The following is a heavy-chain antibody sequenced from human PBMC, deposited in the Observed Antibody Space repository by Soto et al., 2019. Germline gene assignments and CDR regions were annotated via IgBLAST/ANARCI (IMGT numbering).Heavy chain of an antibody. Sequence: GASVKVSCKASGYTFTSYGISWVRQAPRQGLEWMGWISAYNGNTNYAQKLQDRVTMTTDTSTSTAYMELRSLRSDDTAVYYCARVASQWLVLGEGAFDIWGQGTMVTVSS. J-gene: IGHJ3*02. CDR2: ISAYNGNT. CDR3: ARVASQWLVLGEGAFDI. D-gene: IGHD6-19*01. V-gene: IGHV1-18*01. CDR1: GYTFTSYG.